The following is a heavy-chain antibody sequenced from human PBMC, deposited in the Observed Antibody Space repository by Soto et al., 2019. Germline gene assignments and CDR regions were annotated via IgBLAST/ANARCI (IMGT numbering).Heavy chain of an antibody. Sequence: TSETLSLTCTVSGGSISSGGYYWSWLRQHPGKGLEWIGYIYYSGSTYYNPSLKSRVTISVDTSKNQFSLKLSSVTAADTAVYYCARVEISSWYEGYYYYYGMDVWGQGTTVTVSS. CDR2: IYYSGST. D-gene: IGHD6-13*01. V-gene: IGHV4-31*03. CDR1: GGSISSGGYY. J-gene: IGHJ6*02. CDR3: ARVEISSWYEGYYYYYGMDV.